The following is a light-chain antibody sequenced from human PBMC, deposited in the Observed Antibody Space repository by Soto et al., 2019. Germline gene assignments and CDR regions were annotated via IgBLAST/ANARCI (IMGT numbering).Light chain of an antibody. CDR2: YAS. V-gene: IGKV3-11*01. CDR1: QSVSSY. CDR3: QQRSSLPLT. J-gene: IGKJ4*01. Sequence: EIVLTQSPATLSLSPGERATLSCRASQSVSSYLDWYQQKPGQAPRLLIYYASNRATGIPARFSGNGYGTDFTLTISSLEPEDFGVYYCQQRSSLPLTFGGGPKVEIK.